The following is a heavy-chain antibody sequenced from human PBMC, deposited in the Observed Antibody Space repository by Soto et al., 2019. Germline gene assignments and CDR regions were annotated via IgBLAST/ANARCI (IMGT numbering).Heavy chain of an antibody. V-gene: IGHV4-30-4*01. CDR1: GGSISSGDYY. CDR2: ISYTGNT. D-gene: IGHD4-17*01. Sequence: QVQLQESGPGLVKPSQTLSLTCTVSGGSISSGDYYWSWIRQPPGKGLEWIGYISYTGNTYYNPSLKSRVSISADTSRNQFSLRLSSVTAADAAVYYWARQFDYQHDYWGQGTLVTVSS. CDR3: ARQFDYQHDY. J-gene: IGHJ4*02.